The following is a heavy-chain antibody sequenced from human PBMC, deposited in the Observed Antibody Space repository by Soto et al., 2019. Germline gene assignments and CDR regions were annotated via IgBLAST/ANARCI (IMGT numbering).Heavy chain of an antibody. V-gene: IGHV3-23*01. CDR1: GFTFSSYA. J-gene: IGHJ6*02. D-gene: IGHD6-6*01. CDR3: AKGRIAARTDYYYYGMDV. Sequence: PGGSLRLSCAASGFTFSSYAMSWVRQAPGKGLEWVSAISGSGGSTYYADSVKGRFTISRDNSKNTLYLQMNSLRAEDTAVYYSAKGRIAARTDYYYYGMDVWGQGTTVTVSS. CDR2: ISGSGGST.